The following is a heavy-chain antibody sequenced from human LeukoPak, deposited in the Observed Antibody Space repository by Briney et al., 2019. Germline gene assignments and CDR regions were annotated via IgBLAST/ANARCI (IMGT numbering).Heavy chain of an antibody. D-gene: IGHD1-1*01. CDR2: ISGSGGST. Sequence: PGGSLRLSCAASGFTFSSYAMSWVRQAPGKGLEWVSAISGSGGSTYYADSVKGRFTISRDNSKNTLYQQMNSLRAEDTAVYYCAKGGINFDWNDVGDAFDIWGQGTMVTVSS. CDR3: AKGGINFDWNDVGDAFDI. V-gene: IGHV3-23*01. CDR1: GFTFSSYA. J-gene: IGHJ3*02.